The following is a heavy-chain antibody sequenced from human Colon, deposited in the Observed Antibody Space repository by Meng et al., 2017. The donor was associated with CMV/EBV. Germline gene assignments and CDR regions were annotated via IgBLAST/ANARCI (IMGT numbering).Heavy chain of an antibody. V-gene: IGHV3-21*01. J-gene: IGHJ4*02. CDR3: ARAPLSGYFYDF. CDR2: ISSGGSYI. CDR1: GFSFITYS. Sequence: GESLKISCTASGFSFITYSMNWVRQAPGKGLEWISSISSGGSYIFYADSAKGRFTISRDDAKNSLYLQMNSLRVDDTAVYYCARAPLSGYFYDFWGQGT. D-gene: IGHD3-22*01.